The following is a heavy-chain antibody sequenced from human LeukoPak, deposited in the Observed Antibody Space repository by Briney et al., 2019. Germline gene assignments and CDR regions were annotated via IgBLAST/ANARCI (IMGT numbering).Heavy chain of an antibody. J-gene: IGHJ6*02. D-gene: IGHD5-18*01. CDR2: IYYSGST. V-gene: IGHV4-59*08. CDR1: GGSISSYY. Sequence: SSETLSLTCTVSGGSISSYYWSWIRQPPGKGLEWIGYIYYSGSTNYNPSLKSRATISVDTSKNQFSLKLSSVTAADTAVYYCARQPSEVDTAMVTNYYYGMDVWGQGTTVTVSS. CDR3: ARQPSEVDTAMVTNYYYGMDV.